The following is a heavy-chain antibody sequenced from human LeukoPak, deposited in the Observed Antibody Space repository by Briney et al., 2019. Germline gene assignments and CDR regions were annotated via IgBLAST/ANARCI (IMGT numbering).Heavy chain of an antibody. Sequence: SETLSLTCTVSGGSISSSSYYWGWIRQPPGKGLEWIGSIYYGGSTYYNPSPKSRVTISVDTSKNQFSLKLTSVTAADTAVYYCARQRGTYGYSDYWGQGTLVIVSS. D-gene: IGHD4-17*01. CDR3: ARQRGTYGYSDY. V-gene: IGHV4-39*01. CDR2: IYYGGST. J-gene: IGHJ4*02. CDR1: GGSISSSSYY.